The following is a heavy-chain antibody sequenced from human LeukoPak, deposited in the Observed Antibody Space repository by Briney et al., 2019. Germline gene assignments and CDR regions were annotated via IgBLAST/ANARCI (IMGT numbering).Heavy chain of an antibody. D-gene: IGHD6-19*01. CDR2: ISGSGGST. Sequence: GGSLRLSCAASGFTFSSYEMNWVRQAPGKGLEWVSAISGSGGSTYYADSVKGRFTISRDNSKNTLYLQMNSLRAEDTAVYYCAKSGIAVAGSLGYWGQGTLVTVSS. J-gene: IGHJ4*02. CDR3: AKSGIAVAGSLGY. V-gene: IGHV3-23*01. CDR1: GFTFSSYE.